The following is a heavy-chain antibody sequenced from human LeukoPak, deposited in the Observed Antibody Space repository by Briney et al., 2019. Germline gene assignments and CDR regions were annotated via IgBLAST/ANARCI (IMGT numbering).Heavy chain of an antibody. CDR2: IRKDGSDK. V-gene: IGHV3-30*02. D-gene: IGHD3-16*01. CDR1: GFTFSRNG. Sequence: GGSLRLSCGASGFTFSRNGMHWVRQVRGKGLEGVTYIRKDGSDKYYADSVKGRFTISRDSSKNMVYPQMNSLRVGDTALYYCAKDSNWAFDYWGQGTLVRVSS. J-gene: IGHJ4*02. CDR3: AKDSNWAFDY.